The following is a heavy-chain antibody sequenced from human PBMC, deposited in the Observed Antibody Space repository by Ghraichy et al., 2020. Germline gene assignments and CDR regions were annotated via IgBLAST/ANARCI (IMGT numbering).Heavy chain of an antibody. CDR1: GFTFSSYS. D-gene: IGHD6-13*01. Sequence: GGSLRLSCAASGFTFSSYSMNWVRQAPGKGLEWVSSISSSSSYIYYADSVKGRFTISRDNAKNSLYLQMNSLRAEDTAVYYCARGSPMQQKAFDYWGQGTLVTVSS. CDR2: ISSSSSYI. CDR3: ARGSPMQQKAFDY. V-gene: IGHV3-21*01. J-gene: IGHJ4*02.